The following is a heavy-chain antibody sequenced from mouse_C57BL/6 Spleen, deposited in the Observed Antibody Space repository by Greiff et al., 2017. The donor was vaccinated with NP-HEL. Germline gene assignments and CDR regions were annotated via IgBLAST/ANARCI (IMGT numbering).Heavy chain of an antibody. Sequence: EVQLVESGGGLVQPGGSLSLSCAASGFTFTDYYMSWVRQPPGKALEWLGFIRNKANGYTTEYSASVKGRFTISRDNSQSILYLQMNALRAEDSATYYCARSDYYGSSFYFDSWGQGTTLTVSS. CDR2: IRNKANGYTT. CDR3: ARSDYYGSSFYFDS. V-gene: IGHV7-3*01. CDR1: GFTFTDYY. J-gene: IGHJ2*01. D-gene: IGHD1-1*01.